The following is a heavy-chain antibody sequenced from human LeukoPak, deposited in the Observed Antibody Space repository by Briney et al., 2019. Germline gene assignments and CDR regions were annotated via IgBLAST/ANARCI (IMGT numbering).Heavy chain of an antibody. CDR1: GFTFSSYA. J-gene: IGHJ6*02. Sequence: PGRSLRLSCAASGFTFSSYAMTWVRQAPGKGLEWVSAISGSGDSTYYADSVKGRFTISRDNSKNTLYLQMNSLRAEDTAVYYCAKALWPDYYYYGMDVWGQGTTVTVSS. D-gene: IGHD3-10*01. V-gene: IGHV3-23*01. CDR3: AKALWPDYYYYGMDV. CDR2: ISGSGDST.